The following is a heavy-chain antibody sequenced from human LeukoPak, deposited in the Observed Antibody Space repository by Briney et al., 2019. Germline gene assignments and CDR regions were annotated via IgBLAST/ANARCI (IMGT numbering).Heavy chain of an antibody. D-gene: IGHD3-10*01. Sequence: GGSLRLSCAASRFTFDDYGMSWVRQAPGKGLEWVSGIDWNGGSTGYAYSVNGRFTISRDNAKYSLYLQMSSLRAEDTALYYCARVPGILWFGELADYFDYWGQGTLVTVSS. CDR2: IDWNGGST. CDR3: ARVPGILWFGELADYFDY. J-gene: IGHJ4*02. V-gene: IGHV3-20*04. CDR1: RFTFDDYG.